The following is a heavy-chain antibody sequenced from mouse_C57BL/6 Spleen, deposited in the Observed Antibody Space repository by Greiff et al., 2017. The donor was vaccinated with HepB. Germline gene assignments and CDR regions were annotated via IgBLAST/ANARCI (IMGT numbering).Heavy chain of an antibody. CDR2: IYPGSGST. Sequence: QVQLQQPGAELVKPGASVKMSCKASGYTFTSYWITWVKQRPGQGLEWIGDIYPGSGSTNYNEKFKSKATLTVDTSSSTAYMQLSSLTSEDSAVYYCARHGYDDYYAMDYWGQGTSVTVSS. J-gene: IGHJ4*01. D-gene: IGHD2-2*01. CDR3: ARHGYDDYYAMDY. CDR1: GYTFTSYW. V-gene: IGHV1-55*01.